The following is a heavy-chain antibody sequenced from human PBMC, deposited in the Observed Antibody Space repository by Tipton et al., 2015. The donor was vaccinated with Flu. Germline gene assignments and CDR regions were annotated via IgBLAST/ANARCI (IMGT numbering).Heavy chain of an antibody. V-gene: IGHV4-61*02. CDR1: GGSISSGSYY. CDR2: IYTSGST. Sequence: TLSLTCTVSGGSISSGSYYWSWIRQPAGKGLEWIGRIYTSGSTNYNPSLKSRVTISVDTSKNQFSLKLSSVTAADTAVYYCAREGDYYDSSGPISLFYYWGQGTLVTVSS. J-gene: IGHJ4*02. CDR3: AREGDYYDSSGPISLFYY. D-gene: IGHD3-22*01.